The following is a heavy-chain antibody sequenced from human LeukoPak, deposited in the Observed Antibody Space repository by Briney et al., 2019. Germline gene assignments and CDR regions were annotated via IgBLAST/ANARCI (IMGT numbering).Heavy chain of an antibody. J-gene: IGHJ4*02. CDR2: INEDGSEK. V-gene: IGHV3-7*01. Sequence: GGSLRLSCAASAFTFSRYWTTWVRQAPGKGLEWVANINEDGSEKYYLDSVRGRFTISRDNAKNSLYLQMDSLRAEDTAVYYCARLFVYGSGAEAFDYWGQGALVTVSS. CDR1: AFTFSRYW. CDR3: ARLFVYGSGAEAFDY. D-gene: IGHD3-10*01.